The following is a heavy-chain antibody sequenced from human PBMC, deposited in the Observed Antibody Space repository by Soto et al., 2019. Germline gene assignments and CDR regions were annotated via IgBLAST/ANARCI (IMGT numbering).Heavy chain of an antibody. Sequence: QVQLVQSGDEVRKPGSSVKVSCKASGYIFVNYGIAWVRQAPGQGLEWMGWISPYSGNTHYASKVQGRLTMTTDTXTXTXXXXXXXXXXXXTXXYSCAXXXXXXTPTPQDVWGQGTTVTVSS. CDR1: GYIFVNYG. V-gene: IGHV1-18*01. D-gene: IGHD2-21*01. CDR3: AXXXXXXTPTPQDV. J-gene: IGHJ6*02. CDR2: ISPYSGNT.